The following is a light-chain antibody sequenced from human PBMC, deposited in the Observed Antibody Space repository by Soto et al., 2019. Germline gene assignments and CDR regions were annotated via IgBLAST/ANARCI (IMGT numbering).Light chain of an antibody. V-gene: IGKV1-27*01. CDR1: QDISVY. J-gene: IGKJ5*01. CDR3: QKFNTAPLT. CDR2: GAS. Sequence: DIQMTQSPSSMSASVGDRVTITCRASQDISVYLAWYQQKPGNVPELLIYGASTLQSGVPSRFSGSGSGTDVTLTISSLQPEDVATYYCQKFNTAPLTFGQGTLLEMK.